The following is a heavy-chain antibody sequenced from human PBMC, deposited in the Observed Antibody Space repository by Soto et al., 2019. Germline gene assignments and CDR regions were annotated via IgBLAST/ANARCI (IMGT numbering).Heavy chain of an antibody. CDR3: ARGVYKCYSYGYS. CDR1: GGSVSSGSYY. V-gene: IGHV4-61*01. D-gene: IGHD5-18*01. J-gene: IGHJ4*02. Sequence: QVQLQESGPGLVKPSETLSLTCTVSGGSVSSGSYYWSWIRQPPGKGLEWIGYIYYSGSTNYNPSLKGRVTISVDTSKNQFSLKLSSVTAADTAVYYCARGVYKCYSYGYSWGQGTLVTVSS. CDR2: IYYSGST.